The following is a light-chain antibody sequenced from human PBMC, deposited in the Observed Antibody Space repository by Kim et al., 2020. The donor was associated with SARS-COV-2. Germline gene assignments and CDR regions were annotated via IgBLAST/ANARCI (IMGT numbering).Light chain of an antibody. CDR3: QKYNGAPWT. V-gene: IGKV1-27*01. Sequence: DIQMTQSPSSLSASVGDRVTITCRASQGISSNVAWYQQKPGDVPKLLIYDASALLSGVPSRFSGSGYGTDFTLTISSLQPEDVATYYCQKYNGAPWTFGQGTKVDIK. CDR1: QGISSN. CDR2: DAS. J-gene: IGKJ1*01.